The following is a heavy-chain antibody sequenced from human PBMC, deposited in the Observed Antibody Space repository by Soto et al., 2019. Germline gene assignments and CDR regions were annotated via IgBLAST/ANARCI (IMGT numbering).Heavy chain of an antibody. D-gene: IGHD6-13*01. CDR1: GGSISSGGYY. CDR2: IYYSGST. J-gene: IGHJ6*02. CDR3: ARGVDIAAAGTDYYGMDV. Sequence: SETLSLTCTVSGGSISSGGYYWSWIRQHPGKGLEWIGYIYYSGSTYYNPSLKSRVTISVDTSKNQFSLKLSSVTDADTAVYYCARGVDIAAAGTDYYGMDVWGQGTTVTVSS. V-gene: IGHV4-31*03.